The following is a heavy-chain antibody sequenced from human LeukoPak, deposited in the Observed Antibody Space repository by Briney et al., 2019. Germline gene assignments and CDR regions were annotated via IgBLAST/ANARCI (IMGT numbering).Heavy chain of an antibody. D-gene: IGHD2-2*01. V-gene: IGHV1-69*13. J-gene: IGHJ4*02. CDR3: ARDYSPYCSSTSCPYF. CDR2: IIPIFGTA. CDR1: GGTFSSYA. Sequence: ASVKVSCKASGGTFSSYAISWVRQAPGQALEWMGGIIPIFGTANYAQKFQGRVTITADESTSTAYMELSSLRSEDTAVYYCARDYSPYCSSTSCPYFWGQGTLVTVSS.